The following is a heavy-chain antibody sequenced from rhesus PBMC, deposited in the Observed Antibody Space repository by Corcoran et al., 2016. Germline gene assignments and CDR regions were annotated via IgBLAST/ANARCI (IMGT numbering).Heavy chain of an antibody. Sequence: QVQLQESGPGLVKPSETLSLTCAVSGDSINRNYWSWIRQPPGKGLEWIGRIYGSGGSTDYNPPLTSRVTISTDTSKNQFSLKLISVTAADTAIYFCARKWSNYFDYWGQGVLVTVSS. CDR1: GDSINRNY. J-gene: IGHJ4*01. D-gene: IGHD2-21*01. CDR2: IYGSGGST. CDR3: ARKWSNYFDY. V-gene: IGHV4-160*01.